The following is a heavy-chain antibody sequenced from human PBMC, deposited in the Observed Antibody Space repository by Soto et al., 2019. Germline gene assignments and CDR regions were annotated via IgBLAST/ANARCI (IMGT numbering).Heavy chain of an antibody. CDR1: GFIFSDYY. J-gene: IGHJ6*02. V-gene: IGHV3-72*01. CDR2: SRNKANSYTT. Sequence: EVQLVESGGGLVQPGGSLRLSCAASGFIFSDYYMDWVRQAPGKGLEWVGRSRNKANSYTTEYAAPVKGRLIVSRDDSKDSRRLRTSSLNTEETAADYGASTGTPMIPRGSGGLYYFYGMDVWGQGTTVTVSS. D-gene: IGHD3-16*01. CDR3: ASTGTPMIPRGSGGLYYFYGMDV.